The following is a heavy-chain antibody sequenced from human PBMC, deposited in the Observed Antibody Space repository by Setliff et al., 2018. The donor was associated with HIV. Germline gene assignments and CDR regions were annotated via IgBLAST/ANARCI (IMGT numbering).Heavy chain of an antibody. CDR2: ISYDGSNK. D-gene: IGHD6-6*01. J-gene: IGHJ4*02. Sequence: GGSLRLSCVTSGFNFNYYNMHWVRQAPGKGLEWVAVISYDGSNKYYADSVKGRFTISRDNSKNTIYLQMNSLRGEDTAVYYCTKGAYIAARPYYFDYWGQGTLVTVSS. CDR3: TKGAYIAARPYYFDY. V-gene: IGHV3-30*04. CDR1: GFNFNYYN.